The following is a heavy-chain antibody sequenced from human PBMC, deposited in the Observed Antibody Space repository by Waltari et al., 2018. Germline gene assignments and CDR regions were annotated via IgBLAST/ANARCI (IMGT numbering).Heavy chain of an antibody. CDR2: IYTSGST. CDR1: GGSISSGSSY. D-gene: IGHD4-17*01. V-gene: IGHV4-61*02. J-gene: IGHJ5*02. CDR3: ARVRYGDYDNWFDP. Sequence: QVQLQESGPGLVKPSQTLSLTCTVSGGSISSGSSYWSWIRQPAGKGLEWIGRIYTSGSTNYNPSLKSRVTISVDTSKNQFSLKLSSVTAADTAVYYCARVRYGDYDNWFDPWGQGTLVTVSS.